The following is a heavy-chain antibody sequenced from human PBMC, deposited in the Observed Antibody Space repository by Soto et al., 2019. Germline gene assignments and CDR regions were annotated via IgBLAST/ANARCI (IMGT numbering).Heavy chain of an antibody. V-gene: IGHV3-23*01. J-gene: IGHJ6*02. Sequence: GSLRPPCSASGFPLSSYAMSWVRQAPGKGLEWVPTISGSGGNAYYADSVKGRFSISRDNSKNTLRLQMNSLRADDTAVYYCAKDGASGSYPPYYYFGMDVWGQGTTVTVSS. CDR1: GFPLSSYA. D-gene: IGHD1-26*01. CDR3: AKDGASGSYPPYYYFGMDV. CDR2: ISGSGGNA.